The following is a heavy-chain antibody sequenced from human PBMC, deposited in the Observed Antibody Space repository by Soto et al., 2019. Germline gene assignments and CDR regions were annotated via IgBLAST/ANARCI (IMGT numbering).Heavy chain of an antibody. V-gene: IGHV1-18*01. CDR3: AAELYLGGDCCHFDY. J-gene: IGHJ4*02. CDR1: GYTCTSYG. Sequence: ASVKVSCKASGYTCTSYGISWVRQAPGQGLEWMGWISAYNGNTNYAQKLQGRVTITRDTSTSTAYMEMSGLRSEETAVYFCAAELYLGGDCCHFDYWRQGSQVTVSS. CDR2: ISAYNGNT. D-gene: IGHD2-21*02.